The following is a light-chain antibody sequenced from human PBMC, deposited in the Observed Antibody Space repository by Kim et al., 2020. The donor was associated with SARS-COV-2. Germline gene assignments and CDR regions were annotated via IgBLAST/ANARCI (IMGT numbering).Light chain of an antibody. V-gene: IGKV1-39*01. CDR1: QSSSSY. Sequence: ASVRDRVTITCRASQSSSSYLNWYQQKPGKAPKLLIYAASSLQSGVPSRFSGSGSGTDFTLTISSLQPEDFATYYCQQSYSTPFTFGPGTKVDIK. J-gene: IGKJ3*01. CDR3: QQSYSTPFT. CDR2: AAS.